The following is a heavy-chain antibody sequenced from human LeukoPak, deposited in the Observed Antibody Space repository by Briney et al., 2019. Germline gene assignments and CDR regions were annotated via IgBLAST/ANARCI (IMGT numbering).Heavy chain of an antibody. V-gene: IGHV4-59*08. CDR3: VRHRIGHRYAYYFDY. CDR2: LSYFGST. Sequence: SETLSLTCTVSDGSISSYYWSWIRQSPGKGLEWIGYLSYFGSTTYNPSLTSRVTISVDTSKNQFSLRLTSVTAADAAVYYCVRHRIGHRYAYYFDYWGQGTLVTVSS. CDR1: DGSISSYY. D-gene: IGHD2-21*01. J-gene: IGHJ4*02.